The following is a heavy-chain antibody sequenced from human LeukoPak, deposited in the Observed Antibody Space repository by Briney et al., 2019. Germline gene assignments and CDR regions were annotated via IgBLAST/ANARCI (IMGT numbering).Heavy chain of an antibody. D-gene: IGHD3-16*01. Sequence: GRSLRLSCAASGFTFGDYAMHRVRQAPGKGLEWVSGISWNSGSIGYADSVKGRFTISRDNAKNSLYLQMSSLRAEDTALYYCAKDMGGSDAFDIWGQGTMVTASS. CDR1: GFTFGDYA. CDR3: AKDMGGSDAFDI. V-gene: IGHV3-9*01. CDR2: ISWNSGSI. J-gene: IGHJ3*02.